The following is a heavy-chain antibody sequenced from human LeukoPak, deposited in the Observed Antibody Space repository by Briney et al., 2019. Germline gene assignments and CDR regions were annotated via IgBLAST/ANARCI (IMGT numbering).Heavy chain of an antibody. CDR2: IYPGDSDT. D-gene: IGHD1-20*01. CDR3: ARGVVHIWNDEGYFDY. V-gene: IGHV5-51*01. Sequence: GESLKISCKGSGYSFTSYWIGWVRQMPGKGVEWMGIIYPGDSDTRYSPSFQGQVAISADKSISTAYLQWSSLKASDTAMYYCARGVVHIWNDEGYFDYWGQGTLVTVSS. CDR1: GYSFTSYW. J-gene: IGHJ4*02.